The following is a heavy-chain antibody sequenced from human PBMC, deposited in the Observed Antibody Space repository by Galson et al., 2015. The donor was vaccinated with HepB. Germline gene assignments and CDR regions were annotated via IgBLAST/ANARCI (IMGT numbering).Heavy chain of an antibody. CDR2: ISYDGSNK. CDR1: GFTFSSYG. V-gene: IGHV3-30*18. CDR3: AKESLIGFYYDSSGYYPDY. Sequence: SLRLSCAASGFTFSSYGMHWVRQAPGKGLEWVAVISYDGSNKYYADSVKGRFTISRDNSKNTLYLQMNSLRAEDTAVYYCAKESLIGFYYDSSGYYPDYWGQGTLVTVSS. J-gene: IGHJ4*02. D-gene: IGHD3-22*01.